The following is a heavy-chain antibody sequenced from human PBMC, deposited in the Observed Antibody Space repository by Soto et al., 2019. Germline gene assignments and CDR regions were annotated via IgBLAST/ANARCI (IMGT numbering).Heavy chain of an antibody. CDR2: INAGNGNT. CDR3: ARGPGGPDGPGDY. CDR1: GYTFTSYA. Sequence: QVQLVQSGAEVKKPGASVKVSCKASGYTFTSYAMHWVRQAPGQRLEWMGWINAGNGNTKYSQKFQGRVTITRDTSASTASMELSSLRSEDTALYYCARGPGGPDGPGDYWGQGTLVTVSS. D-gene: IGHD2-15*01. V-gene: IGHV1-3*01. J-gene: IGHJ4*02.